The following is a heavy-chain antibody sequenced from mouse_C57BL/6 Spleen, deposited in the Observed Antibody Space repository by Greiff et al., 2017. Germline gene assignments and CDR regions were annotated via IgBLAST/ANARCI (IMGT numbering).Heavy chain of an antibody. D-gene: IGHD2-3*01. V-gene: IGHV5-16*01. CDR1: GFTFSDYY. CDR2: INYDGSST. J-gene: IGHJ1*03. CDR3: ARDDGYYPRYFDV. Sequence: EVKVEESEGGLVQPGSSMKLSCTASGFTFSDYYLAWVRQVPEKGLEWVANINYDGSSTYYLDSLKSRFIISRDNAKNILYLQMTSLKSEDTATYYCARDDGYYPRYFDVWGTGTTVTVSS.